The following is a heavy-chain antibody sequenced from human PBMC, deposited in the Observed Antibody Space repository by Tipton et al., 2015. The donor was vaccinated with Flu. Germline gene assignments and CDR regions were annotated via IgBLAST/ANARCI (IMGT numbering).Heavy chain of an antibody. CDR2: ISSSGSTI. D-gene: IGHD2-2*01. V-gene: IGHV3-48*03. Sequence: VQLVQSGGGLVQPGGSLRLSCAASGFTFSSYEMNWVRQAPGKGLEWVSYISSSGSTIYYADSVKGRFTISRDNAKNSLYLQMNSLRAEDTAVYYCARVTTYCSSTSCYFYFDYWGQGTLVTVSS. CDR1: GFTFSSYE. CDR3: ARVTTYCSSTSCYFYFDY. J-gene: IGHJ4*02.